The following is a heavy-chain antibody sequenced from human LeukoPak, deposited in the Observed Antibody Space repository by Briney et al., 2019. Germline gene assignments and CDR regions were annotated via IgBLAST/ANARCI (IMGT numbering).Heavy chain of an antibody. Sequence: PGGSLRLSCAASGFTFSSYGMHWVRQAPGKGLEWVAVISYDGSNKYYADSVKGRFTISRDNSKNTLYLQMNSLRAEDTAVYYCAYSSGLDYWGQGTLVTVSS. J-gene: IGHJ4*02. V-gene: IGHV3-30*03. CDR1: GFTFSSYG. CDR2: ISYDGSNK. CDR3: AYSSGLDY. D-gene: IGHD6-19*01.